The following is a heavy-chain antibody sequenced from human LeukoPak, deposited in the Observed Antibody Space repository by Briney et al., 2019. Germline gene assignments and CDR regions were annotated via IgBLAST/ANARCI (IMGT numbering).Heavy chain of an antibody. V-gene: IGHV3-30*04. J-gene: IGHJ4*02. CDR2: ISYDGSNK. Sequence: GRSLRLSCAASGFTFSSYAMHWVRQAPGKGLEWVAVISYDGSNKYYADSVKGRFTISRDNSKNTLYLQMNSLRAEDTAVYYCARVKGWFGEKPDYRGQGTLVTVSS. D-gene: IGHD3-10*01. CDR3: ARVKGWFGEKPDY. CDR1: GFTFSSYA.